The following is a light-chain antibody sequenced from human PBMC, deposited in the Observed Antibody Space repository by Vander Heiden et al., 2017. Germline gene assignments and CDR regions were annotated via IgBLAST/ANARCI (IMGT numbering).Light chain of an antibody. CDR3: YSTDSSGNHGV. CDR2: EDN. CDR1: ALPKKH. V-gene: IGLV3-10*01. J-gene: IGLJ3*02. Sequence: SYELTQPPSVSVSPGQTDRITCSGDALPKKHAYWYQQKSGQAPVLVIYEDNRRPSGIPERFSGASSGTMVTLTINGAQVEDEADYYCYSTDSSGNHGVFGGGTKLTVL.